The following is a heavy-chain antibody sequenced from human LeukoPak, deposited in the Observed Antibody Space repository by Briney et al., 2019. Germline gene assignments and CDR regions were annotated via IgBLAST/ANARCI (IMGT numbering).Heavy chain of an antibody. D-gene: IGHD6-13*01. Sequence: PSETLSLTCTVSGGSISSYYWSWIRQPPGKGLGWIGYIYYSGSTNYNPSLKSRVTISVDTSKNQFSLKLSSVTAADTAVYYCARAATDTRNAFDIWGQGTMVIVSS. CDR1: GGSISSYY. CDR2: IYYSGST. V-gene: IGHV4-59*01. CDR3: ARAATDTRNAFDI. J-gene: IGHJ3*02.